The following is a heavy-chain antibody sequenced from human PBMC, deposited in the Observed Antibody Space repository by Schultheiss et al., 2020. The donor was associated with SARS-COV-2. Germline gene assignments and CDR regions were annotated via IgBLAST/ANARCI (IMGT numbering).Heavy chain of an antibody. Sequence: SETLSLTCTVSGGSISSYYWSWIRQPPGKGLEWIGYIYYSGSTNYNPSLKSRVTISVDTSKNHFSLKLRSVTAADSAVYYCARGAMTLFDHWGQGILVTVSS. D-gene: IGHD2-21*02. CDR2: IYYSGST. CDR3: ARGAMTLFDH. V-gene: IGHV4-59*08. CDR1: GGSISSYY. J-gene: IGHJ4*02.